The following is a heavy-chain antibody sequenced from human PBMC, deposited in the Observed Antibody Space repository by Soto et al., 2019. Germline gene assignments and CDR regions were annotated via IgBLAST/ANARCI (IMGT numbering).Heavy chain of an antibody. CDR3: ARQIYDSDTGPNFQYYFDS. V-gene: IGHV5-10-1*01. J-gene: IGHJ4*02. CDR2: IDPSDSQT. CDR1: GYSFAGYW. D-gene: IGHD3-22*01. Sequence: GESLKISCKGSGYSFAGYWITWVRQKPGKGLEWMGRIDPSDSQTYYSPSFRGHVTISVNKSITTVFLQWSSLRASDTAMYYCARQIYDSDTGPNFQYYFDSWGQGTPVTVSS.